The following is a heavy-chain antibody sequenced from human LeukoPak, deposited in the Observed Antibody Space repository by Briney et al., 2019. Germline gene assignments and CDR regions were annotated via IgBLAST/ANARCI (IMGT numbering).Heavy chain of an antibody. CDR1: GFTFSSYA. Sequence: GGSLRLSCAASGFTFSSYAMSWVRQAPGKGLEWVSAISGSGGSTYYADSVKGRFTISRDNSKNTLYLQMNSLRAEDTAVYYCAKDSDSSSWPPSINYWGQGTLVTASS. CDR3: AKDSDSSSWPPSINY. V-gene: IGHV3-23*01. D-gene: IGHD6-13*01. J-gene: IGHJ4*02. CDR2: ISGSGGST.